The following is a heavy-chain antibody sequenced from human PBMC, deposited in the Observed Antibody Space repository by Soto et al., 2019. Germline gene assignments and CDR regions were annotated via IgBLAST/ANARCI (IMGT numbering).Heavy chain of an antibody. CDR1: GGSFSGYY. D-gene: IGHD6-19*01. CDR3: ARMESSGYYFDY. J-gene: IGHJ4*02. CDR2: INHSGST. V-gene: IGHV4-34*01. Sequence: SETLSLTCAVYGGSFSGYYWSWIRQPPGKGPEWIGEINHSGSTNYNPSLKSRVTISVDTSKNQFSLKLSSVTAADTAVYYCARMESSGYYFDYWGQGTLVTVSS.